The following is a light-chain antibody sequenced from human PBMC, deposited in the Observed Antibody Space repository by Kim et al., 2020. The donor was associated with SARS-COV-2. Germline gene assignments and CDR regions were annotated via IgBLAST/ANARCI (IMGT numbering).Light chain of an antibody. J-gene: IGLJ2*01. CDR1: KLGSKY. CDR3: QAWDSSTGV. V-gene: IGLV3-1*01. Sequence: SVSPGKTARITCSGDKLGSKYACWYQQKPGQSPVLVIYQDSKRPSGIPERFSGSNSGNTATLTISGTQAMDEADYYCQAWDSSTGVFGGGTQLTVL. CDR2: QDS.